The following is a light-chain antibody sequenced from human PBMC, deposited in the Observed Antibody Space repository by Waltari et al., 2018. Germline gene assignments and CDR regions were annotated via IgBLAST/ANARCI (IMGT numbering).Light chain of an antibody. CDR2: DVS. J-gene: IGLJ3*02. V-gene: IGLV2-14*01. CDR3: SSYTSSSTWV. CDR1: SSDVGGYNS. Sequence: QSALTQPASVSGSPGQSITISCTGTSSDVGGYNSVSWYHQQPGKAPKLMIHDVSKRPYGVSNRFSGAKSGNTASLTSAGLQAEDEADYYCSSYTSSSTWVFGGGTKLTVL.